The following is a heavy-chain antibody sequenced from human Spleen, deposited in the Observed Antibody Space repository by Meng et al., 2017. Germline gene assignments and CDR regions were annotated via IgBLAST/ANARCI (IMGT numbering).Heavy chain of an antibody. D-gene: IGHD1-26*01. CDR1: GYSITGSYN. J-gene: IGHJ4*02. Sequence: GSLRLSCAVSGYSITGSYNWGWIRQSPGKGLEWIGSIYQSGSTYYNPSLKSRVTMSADTSKNQFSLKLSSVTAADTAVYYCARYLLYSGSYFGYWGQGTLVTVSS. V-gene: IGHV4-38-2*01. CDR3: ARYLLYSGSYFGY. CDR2: IYQSGST.